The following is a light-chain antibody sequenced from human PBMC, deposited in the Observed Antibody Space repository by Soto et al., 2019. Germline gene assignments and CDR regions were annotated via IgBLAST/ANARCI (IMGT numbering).Light chain of an antibody. V-gene: IGKV1-39*01. Sequence: DIQMTQSPSSLSASVGDRVTITCRASQSISTYLIWYQQKPGKAPKLLIYAASSLQSGVPSRFSGSGSGTDFTLTISSLKPEDFATYYCQQSYRTPHTFGQGTKLETK. J-gene: IGKJ2*01. CDR3: QQSYRTPHT. CDR1: QSISTY. CDR2: AAS.